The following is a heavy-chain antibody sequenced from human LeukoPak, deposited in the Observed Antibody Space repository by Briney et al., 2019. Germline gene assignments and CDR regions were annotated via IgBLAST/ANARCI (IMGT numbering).Heavy chain of an antibody. Sequence: SETLSLTCTVSGGSISTSSFYWGWIRQPPGKGLEWIGSIHYSGGTYYNPSLKSGVTISVDTSKNQFSLRVSSVTAADTAVYYCARYSGYATYWGQGTLVTVSS. V-gene: IGHV4-39*01. D-gene: IGHD5-12*01. CDR3: ARYSGYATY. CDR2: IHYSGGT. CDR1: GGSISTSSFY. J-gene: IGHJ4*02.